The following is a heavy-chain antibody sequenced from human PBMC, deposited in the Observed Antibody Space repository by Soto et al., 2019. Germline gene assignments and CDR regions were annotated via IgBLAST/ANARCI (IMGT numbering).Heavy chain of an antibody. V-gene: IGHV1-8*01. J-gene: IGHJ3*02. CDR3: ARRRGYCSGGSRHPNPSDI. CDR2: MNPNSGNT. CDR1: GYTFTSYD. D-gene: IGHD2-15*01. Sequence: GASVKVSCKASGYTFTSYDINWVRQATGQGLERMGWMNPNSGNTGYAQKFQGRVTMTRNTSISTAYMELSSLRSEGTAVYYCARRRGYCSGGSRHPNPSDIRGQATMLTVSS.